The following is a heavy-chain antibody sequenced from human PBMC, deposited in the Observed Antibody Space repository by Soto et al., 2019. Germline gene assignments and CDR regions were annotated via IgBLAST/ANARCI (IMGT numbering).Heavy chain of an antibody. CDR1: GYTFTSYY. J-gene: IGHJ3*02. V-gene: IGHV1-46*01. Sequence: GSVKVSCKASGYTFTSYYMHWVRQAPGQGLEWMGIINPSGGSTSYAQKFQGRVTMTRDTSTSTVYMELSSLRSEDTAVYYCATNTRYDSSGYYWVAAFDIWGQGTMVTVSS. CDR3: ATNTRYDSSGYYWVAAFDI. D-gene: IGHD3-22*01. CDR2: INPSGGST.